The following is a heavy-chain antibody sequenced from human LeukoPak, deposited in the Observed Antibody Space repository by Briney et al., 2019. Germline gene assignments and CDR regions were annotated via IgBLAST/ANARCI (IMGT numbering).Heavy chain of an antibody. CDR2: IWYDGSNK. Sequence: PGGSLRLSCAPSGFTFSNNVMHWVRQAPGKGLEWVAIIWYDGSNKYYADSLKGRFTISRDNSKNTLYLQMNNLRAEDTAVYYCARGGLAAAGIDYWGQGTLVTASS. V-gene: IGHV3-33*01. D-gene: IGHD6-13*01. J-gene: IGHJ4*02. CDR3: ARGGLAAAGIDY. CDR1: GFTFSNNV.